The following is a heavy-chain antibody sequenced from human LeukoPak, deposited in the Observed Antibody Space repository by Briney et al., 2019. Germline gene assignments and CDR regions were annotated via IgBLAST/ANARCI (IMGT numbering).Heavy chain of an antibody. CDR3: ASRPYGSGTPPFDY. D-gene: IGHD3-10*01. Sequence: PSETLSLTCTVSGGSISSYYWSWIRQPPGKGLEWIGYIYYSGSTNYNPSLKSRVTISVDTSKNQFSLKLSSVTAADTAVYCCASRPYGSGTPPFDYWGQGTLVTVSS. CDR1: GGSISSYY. J-gene: IGHJ4*02. CDR2: IYYSGST. V-gene: IGHV4-59*01.